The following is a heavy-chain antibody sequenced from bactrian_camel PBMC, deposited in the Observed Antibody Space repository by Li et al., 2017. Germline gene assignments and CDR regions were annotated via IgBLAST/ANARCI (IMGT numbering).Heavy chain of an antibody. CDR1: GALYSTHC. Sequence: HVQLVESGGGSVQAGGSLRLTCVASGALYSTHCMGWLRQAPGKEREEVARWDNGDRLTYAESVKGRFTISQDNAKNTLYPQMNSLNTEDTAMYYCAAAAGLFGGTCLDVRSVDYWGQGTQVTVS. V-gene: IGHV3S53*01. D-gene: IGHD7*01. CDR3: AAAAGLFGGTCLDVRSVDY. J-gene: IGHJ4*01. CDR2: WDNGDRL.